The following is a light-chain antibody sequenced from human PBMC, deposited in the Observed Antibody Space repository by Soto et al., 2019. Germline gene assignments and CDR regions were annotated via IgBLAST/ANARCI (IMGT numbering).Light chain of an antibody. J-gene: IGKJ1*01. V-gene: IGKV3D-15*03. Sequence: EIVMTQSPATLSVSPGERATLSCRASQSVSSNLAWYQQKPGQAPRLLIFGASDRATGIPDRFSGSGFGTDFTLAIDILEPEDFAMFYCQQYSDSPPTLGQGTKVDIK. CDR1: QSVSSN. CDR3: QQYSDSPPT. CDR2: GAS.